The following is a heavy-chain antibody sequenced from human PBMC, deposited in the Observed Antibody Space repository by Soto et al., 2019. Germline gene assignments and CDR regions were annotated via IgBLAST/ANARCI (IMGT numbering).Heavy chain of an antibody. CDR3: ARAALRYFDWSTLPFDY. V-gene: IGHV1-69*13. Sequence: GTSVEVTCKASGGTLSSYAISWVRQAPGQGLEWMGGIIPIFGTANYAQKFQGRVTITADESTSTAYMELSSLRSEDTAVYYCARAALRYFDWSTLPFDYWGQGTLVTVSS. D-gene: IGHD3-9*01. J-gene: IGHJ4*02. CDR1: GGTLSSYA. CDR2: IIPIFGTA.